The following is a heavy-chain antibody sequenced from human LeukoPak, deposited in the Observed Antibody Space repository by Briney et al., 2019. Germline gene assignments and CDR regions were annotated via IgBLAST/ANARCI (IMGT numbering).Heavy chain of an antibody. V-gene: IGHV4-34*08. CDR3: AVYCGCDCYSGVNNWFDP. Sequence: PSETLSLTCAVSRGTFSGYYWSWIRQPPGKGLEWIGEINHSGSTNYNPSLKSRVTISVDTSKNQFSLKLSSVTAADTAVYYCAVYCGCDCYSGVNNWFDPWGQGTLVTVSS. D-gene: IGHD2-21*02. CDR1: RGTFSGYY. J-gene: IGHJ5*02. CDR2: INHSGST.